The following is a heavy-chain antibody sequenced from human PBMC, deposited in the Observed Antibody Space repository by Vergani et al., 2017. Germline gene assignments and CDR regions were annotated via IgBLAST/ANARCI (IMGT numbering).Heavy chain of an antibody. D-gene: IGHD2-2*01. CDR2: IYPSGGST. V-gene: IGHV1-46*01. Sequence: QVQLVQSGAEVKKPGASVQVSCKASGYTFTSYDMHWVRQAPGQGLEWMGKIYPSGGSTSYAQKFQGRVTMTRDTSTSTVYMELSSLRSEDTAVYYCARDSRYCSSTSCYVGRDWFDPWGQGALVTVSS. J-gene: IGHJ5*02. CDR3: ARDSRYCSSTSCYVGRDWFDP. CDR1: GYTFTSYD.